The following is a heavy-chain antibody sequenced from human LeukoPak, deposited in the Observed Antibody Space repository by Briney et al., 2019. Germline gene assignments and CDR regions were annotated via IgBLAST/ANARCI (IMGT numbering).Heavy chain of an antibody. CDR1: GFTFSSYA. D-gene: IGHD3-3*01. J-gene: IGHJ4*02. Sequence: GGSLRLSCAASGFTFSSYAMHWVRQAPGKGLEYVSAISSNGGSTYYANSAKGRFTISRDNSKNTLYLQMGSLRAEDMAVYYCASSITIPGRASFDYWGQGTLVTVSS. V-gene: IGHV3-64*01. CDR3: ASSITIPGRASFDY. CDR2: ISSNGGST.